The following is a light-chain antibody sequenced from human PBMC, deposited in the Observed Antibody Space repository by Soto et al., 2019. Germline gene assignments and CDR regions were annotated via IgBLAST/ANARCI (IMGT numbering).Light chain of an antibody. CDR2: RDN. J-gene: IGLJ3*02. CDR3: AAWDDSLNGGV. V-gene: IGLV1-44*01. CDR1: SSNIGSDT. Sequence: QSVLTQPPSASGTSGQRVTISCSGSSSNIGSDTVNWYQHLPGTAPKVLIYRDNQRPSGVSDRFSASKSGTSASLAISGLQSEDEADYYCAAWDDSLNGGVFGGGTKLTVL.